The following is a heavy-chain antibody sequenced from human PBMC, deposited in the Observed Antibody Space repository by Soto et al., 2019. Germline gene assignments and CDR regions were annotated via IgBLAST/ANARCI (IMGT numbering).Heavy chain of an antibody. D-gene: IGHD3-16*01. J-gene: IGHJ4*02. V-gene: IGHV1-18*01. CDR2: ISAYSGKT. CDR1: GYTFTTYG. CDR3: ARGPYLGGHQY. Sequence: QVQLVQSGGEVKKPGASVKVSCKTSGYTFTTYGISWVRQAPGQGLGWVGWISAYSGKTHYAEKFQGKVNITTDTSTNTAYLELTSLTSDDTAAYCCARGPYLGGHQYWGQGTLVTVSS.